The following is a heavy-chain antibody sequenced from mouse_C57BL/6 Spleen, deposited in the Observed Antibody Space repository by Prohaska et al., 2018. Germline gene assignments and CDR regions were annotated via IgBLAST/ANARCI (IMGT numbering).Heavy chain of an antibody. CDR1: GYTFTSYW. J-gene: IGHJ3*01. Sequence: QVQLQQPGAELVMPGASVKLSCKASGYTFTSYWMHLVKQRPGQGLEWIGEIDPSDSYTNYNQKFKGKATLTVDKSSSTAYMQLSSLTSEDSAVYYCARGGFAYWGQGTLVTVSA. CDR2: IDPSDSYT. CDR3: ARGGFAY. V-gene: IGHV1-69*01.